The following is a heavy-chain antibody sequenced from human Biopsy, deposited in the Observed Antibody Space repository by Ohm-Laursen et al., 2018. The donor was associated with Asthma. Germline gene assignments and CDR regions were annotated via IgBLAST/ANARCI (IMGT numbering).Heavy chain of an antibody. V-gene: IGHV3-30*03. CDR1: GFVFSQSG. D-gene: IGHD3-16*01. Sequence: SLRLSCSASGFVFSQSGMHWVRQAPGKGLEWVAVISYDGNNNNYADSVKGRFTISRDNSKNSLSLNMNSLRPEDTSVYYCARAKTWGRSYYFDYWGQGTLVTVSS. CDR2: ISYDGNNN. CDR3: ARAKTWGRSYYFDY. J-gene: IGHJ4*02.